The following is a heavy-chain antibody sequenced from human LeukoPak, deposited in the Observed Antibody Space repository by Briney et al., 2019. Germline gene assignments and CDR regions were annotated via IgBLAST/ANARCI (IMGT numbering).Heavy chain of an antibody. CDR1: GFTFSSYW. J-gene: IGHJ4*02. CDR2: INHSGST. V-gene: IGHV4-34*01. D-gene: IGHD3-10*01. Sequence: GSLRLSCAASGFTFSSYWMSWVRQPPGKGLEWIGEINHSGSTSYNPSLKSRVTISVDTSKNQFSLKLSSVTAADTAVYYCARGSYYYGSGSYSRKNDYWGQGTLVTVSS. CDR3: ARGSYYYGSGSYSRKNDY.